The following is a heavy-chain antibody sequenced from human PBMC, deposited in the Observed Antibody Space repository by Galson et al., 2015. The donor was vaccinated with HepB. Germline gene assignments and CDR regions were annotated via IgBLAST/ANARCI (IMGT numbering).Heavy chain of an antibody. D-gene: IGHD5-24*01. CDR3: ARGSSAVEMATTDFDY. CDR2: IWYDGSNK. CDR1: GFTFSSYG. V-gene: IGHV3-33*01. J-gene: IGHJ4*02. Sequence: SLRLSCAASGFTFSSYGMHWVRQAPGKGQEWVAVIWYDGSNKYYADSVKGRFTISRDNSKNTLYLQMNSLRAEDTAVYYCARGSSAVEMATTDFDYWGQGTLVTVSS.